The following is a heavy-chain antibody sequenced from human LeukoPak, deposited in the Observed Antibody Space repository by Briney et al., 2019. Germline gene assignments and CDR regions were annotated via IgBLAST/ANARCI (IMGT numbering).Heavy chain of an antibody. CDR1: GGSISSGSYY. Sequence: SETLSLTCTVSGGSISSGSYYWSWIRQPAGKGLEWIGRIYTSGSTNYNPSLKSRVTISVDTSKNQFSLKLGSVTAADTAVYYCARTTQRYGMDVWGQGTTVTVSS. CDR3: ARTTQRYGMDV. J-gene: IGHJ6*02. CDR2: IYTSGST. V-gene: IGHV4-61*02. D-gene: IGHD1-1*01.